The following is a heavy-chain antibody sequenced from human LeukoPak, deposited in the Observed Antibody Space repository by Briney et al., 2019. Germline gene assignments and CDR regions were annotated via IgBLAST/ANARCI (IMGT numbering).Heavy chain of an antibody. Sequence: GGSLRLSCAASGFTFSSYSMNWVRQAPGKGLEWVSYISSSSSTIYYADSVKGRFTISRDNAKNSLYLQMNKLRAEDTAVYYCARAPDGIRFMXWFDPWGQGTLVTVSS. V-gene: IGHV3-48*01. J-gene: IGHJ5*02. CDR1: GFTFSSYS. CDR3: ARAPDGIRFMXWFDP. CDR2: ISSSSSTI. D-gene: IGHD3-3*01.